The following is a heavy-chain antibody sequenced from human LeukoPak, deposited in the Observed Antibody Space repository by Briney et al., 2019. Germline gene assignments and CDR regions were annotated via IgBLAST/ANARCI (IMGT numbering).Heavy chain of an antibody. V-gene: IGHV3-23*01. CDR3: ANFLLWFGGTY. D-gene: IGHD3-10*01. CDR2: LSGTGENY. CDR1: GFTFKNYV. J-gene: IGHJ4*02. Sequence: GGSLRLSCAASGFTFKNYVMTWVRQAPGKGLEWVSALSGTGENYFYADSVKGRFTIFRDNSKNTLYLQMNSLRAEDTAVYYCANFLLWFGGTYWGQGTLVTVSS.